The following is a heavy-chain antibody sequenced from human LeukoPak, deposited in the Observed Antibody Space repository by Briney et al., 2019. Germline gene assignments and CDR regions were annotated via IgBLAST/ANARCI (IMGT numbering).Heavy chain of an antibody. CDR2: INPSGGST. Sequence: ASVKVSCKASGYTFTSYYMHWVRQAPGQGLEWMGIINPSGGSTSYAQKFQGRVTMTRDMSTSTAYMELRSLRSDDTAVYYCARDTAVVVVAATLDWFDPWGQGTLVTVSS. V-gene: IGHV1-46*01. CDR3: ARDTAVVVVAATLDWFDP. J-gene: IGHJ5*02. D-gene: IGHD2-15*01. CDR1: GYTFTSYY.